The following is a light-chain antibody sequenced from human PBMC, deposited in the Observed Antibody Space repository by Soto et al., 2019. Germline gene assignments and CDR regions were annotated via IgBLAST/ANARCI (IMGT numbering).Light chain of an antibody. CDR2: SNN. CDR1: SSNIGSNT. Sequence: QSVLTQPPSASGTPGQRVTISCSGSSSNIGSNTVNWYQQLPGTAPKLLIYSNNQRPSGVPARFSGSKSGTSASLAISGLQSEDEADYYCAAWDYSLNGVVFGGGTKLTVL. V-gene: IGLV1-44*01. J-gene: IGLJ2*01. CDR3: AAWDYSLNGVV.